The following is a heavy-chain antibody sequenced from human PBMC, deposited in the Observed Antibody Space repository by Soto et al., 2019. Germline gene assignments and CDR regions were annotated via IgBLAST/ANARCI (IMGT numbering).Heavy chain of an antibody. CDR2: IYYSGST. CDR3: DRHDREDYYGSVRSDFEY. J-gene: IGHJ4*02. V-gene: IGHV4-39*01. D-gene: IGHD3-10*01. Sequence: SETLSLTCTVSGGSISSSSYYWGWIRQPPGKGLEWIGSIYYSGSTYYNPSLKSRVTISVDTSKNQFSLKLSSVTAADTAVYYCDRHDREDYYGSVRSDFEYWGQGTLVIVSS. CDR1: GGSISSSSYY.